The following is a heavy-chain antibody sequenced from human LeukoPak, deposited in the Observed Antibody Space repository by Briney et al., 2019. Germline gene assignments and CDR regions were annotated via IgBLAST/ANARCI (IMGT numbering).Heavy chain of an antibody. J-gene: IGHJ6*02. Sequence: PSETLSLTCTVSGGSISSYYWSWIRQPAGKGLEWIGRIYTSGSTNYNPSLKSRVTMSVDTSKNQFSLKLSSVTAADTAVYYCARGCSGTSCYYYYGMDVWGQGTTVTVSS. CDR1: GGSISSYY. CDR3: ARGCSGTSCYYYYGMDV. V-gene: IGHV4-4*07. CDR2: IYTSGST. D-gene: IGHD2-2*01.